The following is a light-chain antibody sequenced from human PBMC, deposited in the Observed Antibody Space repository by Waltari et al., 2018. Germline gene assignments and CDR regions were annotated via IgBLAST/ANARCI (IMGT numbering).Light chain of an antibody. J-gene: IGLJ1*01. Sequence: QSALTQPPSASGSPGQSVTISCTGPSSDVGGYNYVSWYQQHPGKGPKLMIYEVSRRPSGVPDRFSGSKSGNTASLTVSGLQAEDEADYYCASYAGSRYVFGTGTKVTVL. CDR1: SSDVGGYNY. CDR3: ASYAGSRYV. CDR2: EVS. V-gene: IGLV2-8*01.